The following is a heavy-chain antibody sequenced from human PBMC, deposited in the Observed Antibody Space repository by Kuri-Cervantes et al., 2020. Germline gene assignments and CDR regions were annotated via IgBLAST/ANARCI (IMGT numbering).Heavy chain of an antibody. V-gene: IGHV4-38-2*02. CDR1: GYSISSGYY. Sequence: GSLRLSCTVSGYSISSGYYWGWIRQPPGKVLEWIGSIYHSGSTYYNPSLKSRVTISVDTSKNQFSLKLSSVTAADMAVYHCARVRGGYYYYGMDVWGQGTTVTVSS. D-gene: IGHD3-10*01. CDR3: ARVRGGYYYYGMDV. J-gene: IGHJ6*02. CDR2: IYHSGST.